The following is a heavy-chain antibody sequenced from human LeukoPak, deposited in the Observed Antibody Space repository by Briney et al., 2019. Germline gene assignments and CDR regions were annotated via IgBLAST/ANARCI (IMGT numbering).Heavy chain of an antibody. Sequence: GGTLRLSCAASGFTFGSYGMNWVRQAPGKGLEWVSVISGSGDKSYYTDSVKGRFTVSRDNSKNTVYLQMNSLRVEDTAVYYCAKGPRTVRFGDRHKGMFDYWGQGTLVTVSS. CDR3: AKGPRTVRFGDRHKGMFDY. D-gene: IGHD3-10*01. J-gene: IGHJ4*02. CDR1: GFTFGSYG. V-gene: IGHV3-23*01. CDR2: ISGSGDKS.